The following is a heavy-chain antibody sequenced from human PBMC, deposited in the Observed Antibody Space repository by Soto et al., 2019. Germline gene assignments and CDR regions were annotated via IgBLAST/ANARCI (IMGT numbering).Heavy chain of an antibody. CDR3: ARKMVRGVIGGYFDS. Sequence: EVQLVESGGGLVQPGGSLRLSCATSGFTVSTNYMSWVRQAPGKGLEWVSVIYSGGSTYYADSVKGRFTISRDNVKNTLSLQMNSLRAEDTAVYYCARKMVRGVIGGYFDSWGQGTLVTVSS. CDR1: GFTVSTNY. D-gene: IGHD3-10*01. V-gene: IGHV3-66*01. J-gene: IGHJ4*02. CDR2: IYSGGST.